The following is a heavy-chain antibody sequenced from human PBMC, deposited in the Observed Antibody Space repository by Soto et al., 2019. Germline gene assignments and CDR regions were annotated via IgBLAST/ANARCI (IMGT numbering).Heavy chain of an antibody. V-gene: IGHV1-69*13. CDR3: ARDRIAADFADYFDY. CDR1: GGTFSSYA. CDR2: IIPIFGTA. D-gene: IGHD6-13*01. Sequence: ASVKVSCKASGGTFSSYAISWVRQAPGQGLEWMGGIIPIFGTANYAQKFQGRVTITADESTSTAYMELSSLRSEDTAVYYCARDRIAADFADYFDYWGQGTLVTVSS. J-gene: IGHJ4*02.